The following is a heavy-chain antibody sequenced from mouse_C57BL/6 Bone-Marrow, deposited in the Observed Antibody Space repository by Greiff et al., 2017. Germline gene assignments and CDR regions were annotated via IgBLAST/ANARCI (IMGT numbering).Heavy chain of an antibody. CDR2: IYPRDGST. CDR3: ARLEVSDSSGDWYFDV. D-gene: IGHD1-1*01. V-gene: IGHV1-85*01. J-gene: IGHJ1*03. CDR1: GYTFTSYD. Sequence: VQLQQSGPELVKPGASVKLSCKASGYTFTSYDINWVKQRPGQGLEWIGWIYPRDGSTKYNEKFKGKATFTVDTSSSTAYMELHLLTSEDSAVYFCARLEVSDSSGDWYFDVGGTGTTVTVSS.